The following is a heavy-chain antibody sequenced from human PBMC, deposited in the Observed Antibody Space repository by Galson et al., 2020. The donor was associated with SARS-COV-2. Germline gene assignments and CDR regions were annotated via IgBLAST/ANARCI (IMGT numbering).Heavy chain of an antibody. D-gene: IGHD2-15*01. Sequence: SCAASGFTFSDYYMSWIRQAPGQGLEWVSYISSSSSYTNYADSVKGRFTISRDNAKNSLYLQMNSLRAEDTAVYYCARTRGSHGYFDYWGQGTLVTVSS. CDR1: GFTFSDYY. CDR3: ARTRGSHGYFDY. V-gene: IGHV3-11*03. J-gene: IGHJ4*02. CDR2: ISSSSSYT.